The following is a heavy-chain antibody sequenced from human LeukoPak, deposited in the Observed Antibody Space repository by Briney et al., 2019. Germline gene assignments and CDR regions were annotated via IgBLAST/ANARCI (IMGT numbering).Heavy chain of an antibody. V-gene: IGHV3-53*01. CDR2: IYGGGST. J-gene: IGHJ3*02. D-gene: IGHD2-2*01. CDR3: ARDSLYCSSTSCEAFDI. CDR1: GFTVTSNY. Sequence: GGSLRLSCAASGFTVTSNYMTWVRQAPGKGLEWVSVIYGGGSTYYADSVKGRFTISRDNSKNTLYLQMSSLRAEDTAVYYCARDSLYCSSTSCEAFDIWGQGTMVTVSS.